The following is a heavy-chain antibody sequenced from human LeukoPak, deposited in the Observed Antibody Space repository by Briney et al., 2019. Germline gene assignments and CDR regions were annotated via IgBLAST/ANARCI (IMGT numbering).Heavy chain of an antibody. CDR3: ARDGSGYHGLFDP. J-gene: IGHJ5*02. D-gene: IGHD3-22*01. CDR2: IYTSGST. V-gene: IGHV4-4*07. Sequence: SETLSLTCTVSGGSISSDHWSWIRQPAGKGLQWIGRIYTSGSTNYNPSPKSRVTMSVDTSKNQFSLKLSSVTAADTAVYYCARDGSGYHGLFDPWGQGTLVTVSS. CDR1: GGSISSDH.